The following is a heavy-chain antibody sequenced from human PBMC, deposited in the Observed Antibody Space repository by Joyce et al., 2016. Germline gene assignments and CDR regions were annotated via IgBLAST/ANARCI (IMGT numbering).Heavy chain of an antibody. CDR3: ARATRDYGDNLDSGRFDP. Sequence: EVQLVESGGKLVQPGGSLRLSCAASGFTFSSYEMNWGRQAPGKGLEWLSYISSAGTTIYYAGAVKGRFTISRDNSKNSLYLQMNSLRAEDTAVYYCARATRDYGDNLDSGRFDPWGQGTLVTVSS. CDR1: GFTFSSYE. V-gene: IGHV3-48*03. D-gene: IGHD4-17*01. CDR2: ISSAGTTI. J-gene: IGHJ5*02.